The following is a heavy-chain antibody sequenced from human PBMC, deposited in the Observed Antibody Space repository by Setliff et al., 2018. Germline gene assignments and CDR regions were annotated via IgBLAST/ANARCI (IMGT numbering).Heavy chain of an antibody. Sequence: GGSLRLSCAASGFTFRSYAMNWVRQAPGKGLEWFSVIYTGEDTTYYADSVKGRFTVSRDNAKNTLFLQMNSLRADDTAMYYCVASPSNKNGHFEYWGQGTLVTVSS. V-gene: IGHV3-23*03. J-gene: IGHJ4*02. CDR3: VASPSNKNGHFEY. CDR1: GFTFRSYA. CDR2: IYTGEDTT.